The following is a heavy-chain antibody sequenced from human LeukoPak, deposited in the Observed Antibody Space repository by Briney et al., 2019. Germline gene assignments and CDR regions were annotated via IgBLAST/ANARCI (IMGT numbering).Heavy chain of an antibody. D-gene: IGHD2-15*01. Sequence: TGGSLRLSCAASGFTFNSAWMNWVRHAPGKGLEWVGRIKSKIDGGTIDHTAPVEGRFTISRDDSKNTVYLQMNSLKTEDTAVYYCATQGYCSGNTCEAFDYWGQGTLVTVSS. J-gene: IGHJ4*02. CDR3: ATQGYCSGNTCEAFDY. V-gene: IGHV3-15*01. CDR2: IKSKIDGGTI. CDR1: GFTFNSAW.